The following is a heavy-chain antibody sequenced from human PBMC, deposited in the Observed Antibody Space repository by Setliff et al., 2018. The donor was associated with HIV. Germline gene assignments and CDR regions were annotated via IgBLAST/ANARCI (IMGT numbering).Heavy chain of an antibody. D-gene: IGHD1-26*01. CDR2: IRTKANSYAT. J-gene: IGHJ4*02. CDR3: ITDRLPGGGTYYTGLLGY. V-gene: IGHV3-73*01. CDR1: GFGFSGSA. Sequence: GSLRLSCAASGFGFSGSAMHWVRQASGKGLEWVGHIRTKANSYATVYAASVKGRFTISRDDAKNTAYLQMSSLKTEDTAPYYCITDRLPGGGTYYTGLLGYWGLGTLVTVSS.